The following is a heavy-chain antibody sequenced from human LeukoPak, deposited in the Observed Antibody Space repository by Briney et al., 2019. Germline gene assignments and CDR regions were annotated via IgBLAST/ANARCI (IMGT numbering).Heavy chain of an antibody. V-gene: IGHV3-20*04. Sequence: GGSLRLSCAASGFTIDDYGMSWVRQAPGKGLEWVSGINWNGGSTGYADSVKGRFTISRDNAKNSLYLQMNSLRAEDTALYYCARVSSRDIVVVPAAPFDYWGQGTLVTVSS. CDR3: ARVSSRDIVVVPAAPFDY. CDR2: INWNGGST. CDR1: GFTIDDYG. D-gene: IGHD2-2*01. J-gene: IGHJ4*02.